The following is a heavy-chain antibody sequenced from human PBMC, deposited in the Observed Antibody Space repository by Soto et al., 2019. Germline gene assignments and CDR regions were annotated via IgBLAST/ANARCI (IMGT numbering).Heavy chain of an antibody. Sequence: SETLSLTCAVSGGSISSSNWWSWVRQPPGKGLEWIGSIYYSGSTYYNPSLKSRVTISVDTSKNQFSLKLSSVTAADTAVYYCARHVLVPAAIGGMDVWGQGTTVTVSS. J-gene: IGHJ6*02. V-gene: IGHV4-39*01. CDR1: GGSISSSNW. CDR2: IYYSGST. D-gene: IGHD2-2*02. CDR3: ARHVLVPAAIGGMDV.